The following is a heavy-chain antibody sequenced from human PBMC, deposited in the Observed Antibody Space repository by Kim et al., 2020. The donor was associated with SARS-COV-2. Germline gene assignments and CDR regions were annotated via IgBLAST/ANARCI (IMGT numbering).Heavy chain of an antibody. D-gene: IGHD6-13*01. CDR2: INTNTGNP. Sequence: ASVKVSCKASGYTFTSYAMNWVRQAPGQELEWMGWINTNTGNPTYAQGFTGRFVFSLDTSVSTAYLQISSLKAEDTAVYYCARDRPLDPGIAAAGVDYWGQGTLVTVSS. V-gene: IGHV7-4-1*02. J-gene: IGHJ4*02. CDR1: GYTFTSYA. CDR3: ARDRPLDPGIAAAGVDY.